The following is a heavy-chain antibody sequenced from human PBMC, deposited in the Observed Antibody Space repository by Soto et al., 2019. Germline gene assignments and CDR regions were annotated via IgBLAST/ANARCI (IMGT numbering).Heavy chain of an antibody. V-gene: IGHV4-31*03. J-gene: IGHJ4*02. Sequence: SETLSLTCTVSGGSISTTSYYWSWIRQHPGKGLEWIGYIYYSGSTYYNPSLKSRATISVDTSKNQFSLKLSSVTAADTAVYYCARDRGYCSGASCYGTIDYWGQGTLVTLSS. D-gene: IGHD2-15*01. CDR1: GGSISTTSYY. CDR3: ARDRGYCSGASCYGTIDY. CDR2: IYYSGST.